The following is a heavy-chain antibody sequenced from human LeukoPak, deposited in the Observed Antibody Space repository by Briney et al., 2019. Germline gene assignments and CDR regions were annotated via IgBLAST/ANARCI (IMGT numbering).Heavy chain of an antibody. Sequence: PGGSLRLSCAASGFTFSSYEMNWVRQAPGKGLEWVSYISSSGSTIYYADSVKGRFTISRDNAKNSLYLQMNSLRAEDTAVYYCARARVYGYSSGGLIDYWGQGALVTVSS. CDR3: ARARVYGYSSGGLIDY. CDR1: GFTFSSYE. J-gene: IGHJ4*02. V-gene: IGHV3-48*03. D-gene: IGHD5-18*01. CDR2: ISSSGSTI.